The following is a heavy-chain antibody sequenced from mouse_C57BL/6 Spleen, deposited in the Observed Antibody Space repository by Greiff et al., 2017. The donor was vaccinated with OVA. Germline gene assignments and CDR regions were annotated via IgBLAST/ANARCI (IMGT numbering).Heavy chain of an antibody. D-gene: IGHD1-1*01. CDR3: ASHYYGSSYPFAY. CDR2: IRNKANGYTT. V-gene: IGHV7-3*01. J-gene: IGHJ3*01. CDR1: GFTFTDYY. Sequence: EVMLVESGGGLVQPGGSLSLSCAASGFTFTDYYMSWVRQPPGKALEWLGFIRNKANGYTTESSASVKGRFTISRDNSQSILYLQMNALRAEDSATYYCASHYYGSSYPFAYWGQGTLVTVSA.